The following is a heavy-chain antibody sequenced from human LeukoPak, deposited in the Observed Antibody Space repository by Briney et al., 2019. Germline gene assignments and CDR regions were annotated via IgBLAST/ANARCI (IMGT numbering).Heavy chain of an antibody. D-gene: IGHD6-19*01. CDR2: ISGSGGST. J-gene: IGHJ4*02. Sequence: GGSLRLSCAASGFTFSSYAMSWVRQAPGKGLEWVSAISGSGGSTYYADSVKGRFTISRDNAKNSLYLQMNSLRAEDTAVYYCASYLSSGWYEDYWGQGTLVTVSS. CDR3: ASYLSSGWYEDY. V-gene: IGHV3-23*01. CDR1: GFTFSSYA.